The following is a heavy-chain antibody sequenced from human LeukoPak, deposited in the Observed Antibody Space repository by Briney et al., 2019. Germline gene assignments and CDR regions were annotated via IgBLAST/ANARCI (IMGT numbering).Heavy chain of an antibody. CDR3: ARGGGTFDY. D-gene: IGHD3-16*01. CDR1: GGSISSYY. J-gene: IGHJ4*02. V-gene: IGHV4-59*08. Sequence: SETLSLTCTVSGGSISSYYLSWIRQPPGKGLEWIGSIYYSGSTDYNPSLKSRLTISADTSKNQFSLKLSSVTAADTAVYYCARGGGTFDYWGQGTLVTVSS. CDR2: IYYSGST.